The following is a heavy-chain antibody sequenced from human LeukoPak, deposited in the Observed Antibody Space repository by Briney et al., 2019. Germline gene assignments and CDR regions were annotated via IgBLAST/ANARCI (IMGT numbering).Heavy chain of an antibody. V-gene: IGHV4-34*01. Sequence: NPSETLSLTCAVYGGSFSGYYWSWTRQPPGKGLEWIGEINHSGSTNYNPSLKSRVTISVDTSKNQFSLKLSSVTAADTAVYYCARVLTYYYDTSRAHDAFDIWGQGTMVTVSS. J-gene: IGHJ3*02. D-gene: IGHD3-22*01. CDR2: INHSGST. CDR1: GGSFSGYY. CDR3: ARVLTYYYDTSRAHDAFDI.